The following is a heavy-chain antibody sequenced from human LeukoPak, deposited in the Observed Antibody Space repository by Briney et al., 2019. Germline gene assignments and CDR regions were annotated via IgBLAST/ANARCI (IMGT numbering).Heavy chain of an antibody. Sequence: PGGSLRLSCVASGFTLSRYWMHWVRQAPGKGLEWVTVISYDGSNKYYGDSVKGRFTISRDNSKNTLYLKMNSLRAEDTAVYYCAKEGSNGDFDYWGQGTLVTVSS. D-gene: IGHD1-26*01. CDR3: AKEGSNGDFDY. CDR1: GFTLSRYW. V-gene: IGHV3-30*18. J-gene: IGHJ4*02. CDR2: ISYDGSNK.